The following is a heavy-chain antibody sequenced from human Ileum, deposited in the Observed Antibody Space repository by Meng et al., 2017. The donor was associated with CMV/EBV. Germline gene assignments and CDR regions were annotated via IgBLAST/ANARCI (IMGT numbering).Heavy chain of an antibody. D-gene: IGHD3-3*01. J-gene: IGHJ4*02. V-gene: IGHV3-30-3*01. CDR3: ASPPRAYYDFWTGQDS. Sequence: GGSLRLSCAASEFTFSDYAMHWVRQAPGKGLAWVAVISYDGSNKYYADSVKGRFTISRDNSKNTLYLQMNSLRAEDTAVYYCASPPRAYYDFWTGQDSWGQGALVTVSS. CDR2: ISYDGSNK. CDR1: EFTFSDYA.